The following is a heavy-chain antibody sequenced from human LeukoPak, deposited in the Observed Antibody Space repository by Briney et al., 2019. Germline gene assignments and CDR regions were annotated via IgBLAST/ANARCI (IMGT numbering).Heavy chain of an antibody. CDR2: ISDDGSRQ. D-gene: IGHD3-10*01. Sequence: GGSLRLSCVVSGFTVSSDYMSWFRQAPGKGLEWVAFISDDGSRQHYADSVKGRFTISRDNSKNTLNLQVDSLRAEDTAVYYCVKDRTGTYTLDYWGQGTLVTVSS. J-gene: IGHJ4*02. CDR1: GFTVSSDY. CDR3: VKDRTGTYTLDY. V-gene: IGHV3-30*18.